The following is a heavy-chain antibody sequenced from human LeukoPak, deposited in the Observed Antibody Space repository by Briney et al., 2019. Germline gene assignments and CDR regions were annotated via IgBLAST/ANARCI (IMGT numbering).Heavy chain of an antibody. J-gene: IGHJ4*02. D-gene: IGHD3-10*01. V-gene: IGHV3-23*01. Sequence: WVRQPPGEGLEWVSAISGSGGSTYYADSVKGRFTISRDNSKNTLYLQMNSLRAEDTAVYYCAKDGWFGELLSIFDYWGQGTLVTVSS. CDR3: AKDGWFGELLSIFDY. CDR2: ISGSGGST.